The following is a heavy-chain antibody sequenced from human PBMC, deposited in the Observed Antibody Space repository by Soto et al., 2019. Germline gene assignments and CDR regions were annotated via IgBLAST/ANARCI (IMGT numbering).Heavy chain of an antibody. CDR1: GFTFSSYA. Sequence: PGESLKISCAASGFTFSSYAMSWVRQAPGKGLEWVSAISGSGGSTYYADYVKGRFTISRDNSKNTLYLQMNSLRAEDTAVYYCAKKGAGYSSSWLTDYYYYYMDVWGKGTTVTVSS. D-gene: IGHD6-13*01. CDR2: ISGSGGST. CDR3: AKKGAGYSSSWLTDYYYYYMDV. V-gene: IGHV3-23*01. J-gene: IGHJ6*03.